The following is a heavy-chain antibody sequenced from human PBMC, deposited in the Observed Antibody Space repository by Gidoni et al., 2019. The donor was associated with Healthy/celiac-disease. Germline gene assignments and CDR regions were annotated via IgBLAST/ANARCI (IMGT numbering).Heavy chain of an antibody. V-gene: IGHV3-23*04. Sequence: EVQLVESGGGLVQPGGSLRLSCAASGFTFSSYAMSWVRQAPGKGLEWVSAISGSGGSTYYADSVKGRFTISRDNSKNTLYLQMNSLRAEDTAVYYCAKDRYSSGWYGPRVFDYWGQGTLVTVSS. CDR1: GFTFSSYA. CDR3: AKDRYSSGWYGPRVFDY. D-gene: IGHD6-19*01. CDR2: ISGSGGST. J-gene: IGHJ4*02.